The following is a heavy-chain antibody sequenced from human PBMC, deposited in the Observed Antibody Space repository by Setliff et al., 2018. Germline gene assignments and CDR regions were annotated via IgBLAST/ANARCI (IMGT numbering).Heavy chain of an antibody. CDR1: GGSFTNYY. D-gene: IGHD3-22*01. CDR3: ARAVDSTGYFPFWYFDL. J-gene: IGHJ2*01. Sequence: LSLTCTVYGGSFTNYYWGWIRQSPGKGLEWIGEINHSGSTNYNPSLKSRLTMSLDTSRSQFSLNLTSVTAADTAIYFCARAVDSTGYFPFWYFDLWGRGTLVTVSS. V-gene: IGHV4-34*01. CDR2: INHSGST.